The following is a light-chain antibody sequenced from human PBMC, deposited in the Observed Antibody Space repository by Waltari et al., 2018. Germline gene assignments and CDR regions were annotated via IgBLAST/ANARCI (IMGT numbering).Light chain of an antibody. CDR1: NIGSKS. J-gene: IGLJ1*01. V-gene: IGLV3-21*03. CDR3: QVWDSSSDLGV. CDR2: DDS. Sequence: SYVLTQPPSVSVAPGKTARITCGGNNIGSKSVHWYQQTPGQAPVLGVYDDSDRPSGIPERISGSNSGNTATLTISRVEAGYEADYYCQVWDSSSDLGVFGTGTKVTVL.